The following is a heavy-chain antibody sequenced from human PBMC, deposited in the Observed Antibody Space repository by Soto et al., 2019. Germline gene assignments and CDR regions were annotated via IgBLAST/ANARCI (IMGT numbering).Heavy chain of an antibody. V-gene: IGHV4-31*03. CDR2: IYYSGST. Sequence: PSETLSLTCTVSGGSISSGGYYWSWIRQHPGKGLEWIGYIYYSGSTYYNPSLKSRVTISVDTSKNQFSLKLSSVTAADTAVYYCARGLVAHDDAFDIWGQGTMVTVSS. J-gene: IGHJ3*02. CDR1: GGSISSGGYY. CDR3: ARGLVAHDDAFDI. D-gene: IGHD2-15*01.